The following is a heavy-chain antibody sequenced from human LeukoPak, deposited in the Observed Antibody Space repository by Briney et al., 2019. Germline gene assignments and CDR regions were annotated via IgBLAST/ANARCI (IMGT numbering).Heavy chain of an antibody. CDR3: AKDRGSPVVVTAFDY. J-gene: IGHJ4*02. Sequence: PGGSLRLSCAASGFTFATYAMNWVRQAPGKGLEWVSSIGGSGSSTYNADSVKGRFTISRDNSKNTLYLQMNSLRAEDTAVYYCAKDRGSPVVVTAFDYWGQGTLVTVSS. CDR2: IGGSGSST. V-gene: IGHV3-23*01. CDR1: GFTFATYA. D-gene: IGHD2-21*02.